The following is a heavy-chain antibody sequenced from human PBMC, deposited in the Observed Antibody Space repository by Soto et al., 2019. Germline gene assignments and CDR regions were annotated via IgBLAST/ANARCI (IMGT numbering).Heavy chain of an antibody. CDR2: IYYSGST. CDR1: GGSISSSSYY. Sequence: PSETLSLTCTVSGGSISSSSYYWGWIRQPPGKGLEWIGSIYYSGSTYYNPSLKSRVTISVDTSKNQFSLKLCSVTAADTALYYCAVRRDYCSRKHYDWFDPWGQGTLVTVSS. V-gene: IGHV4-39*01. J-gene: IGHJ5*02. D-gene: IGHD3-22*01. CDR3: AVRRDYCSRKHYDWFDP.